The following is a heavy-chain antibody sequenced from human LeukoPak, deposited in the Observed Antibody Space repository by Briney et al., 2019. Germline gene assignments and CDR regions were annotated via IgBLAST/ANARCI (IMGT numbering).Heavy chain of an antibody. V-gene: IGHV3-30-3*01. D-gene: IGHD3-3*01. J-gene: IGHJ6*02. CDR3: ASGWGRITIFGPLGGDYGMDV. CDR1: GFTFSSYA. CDR2: ISYDGSNK. Sequence: GGSLRLSCAASGFTFSSYAMHWVRQAPSKGLEWVAVISYDGSNKYYADSVKGRFTISRDKSKNTLYLQMNSLRAEDTAVYYCASGWGRITIFGPLGGDYGMDVWGQGTTVTVSS.